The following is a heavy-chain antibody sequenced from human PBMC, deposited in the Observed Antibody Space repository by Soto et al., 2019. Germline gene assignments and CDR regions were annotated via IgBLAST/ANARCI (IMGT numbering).Heavy chain of an antibody. Sequence: SETLSLTCAVYGGSFSGYYWSWIRQPPGKGLEWIGEINHSGSTNYNPSLKSRVTISVDTSKNQFSLKLSSVTAADTAVYYCARGGSSYGYSSSWYYYYGVDVWGQGTTVTVSS. CDR1: GGSFSGYY. J-gene: IGHJ6*02. CDR3: ARGGSSYGYSSSWYYYYGVDV. CDR2: INHSGST. V-gene: IGHV4-34*01. D-gene: IGHD6-13*01.